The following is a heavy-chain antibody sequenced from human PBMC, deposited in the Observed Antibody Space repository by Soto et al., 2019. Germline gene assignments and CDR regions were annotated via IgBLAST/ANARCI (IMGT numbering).Heavy chain of an antibody. J-gene: IGHJ6*02. D-gene: IGHD6-19*01. CDR1: GYIFTTYW. V-gene: IGHV5-51*01. CDR2: IYPADSDT. CDR3: ARVRGSWYYYDMDV. Sequence: GESLKISCKSSGYIFTTYWIAWVLQTPGQGLEWMGIIYPADSDTRYSPSFQGQVTMSVDKSITAAHLQWSSLESSDSAIYYCARVRGSWYYYDMDVWGRGTTVTVSS.